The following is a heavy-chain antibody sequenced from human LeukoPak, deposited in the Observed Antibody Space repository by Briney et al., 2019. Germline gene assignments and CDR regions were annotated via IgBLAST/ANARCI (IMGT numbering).Heavy chain of an antibody. J-gene: IGHJ5*02. Sequence: SETLSLTCTVSGGSISSGSYYWSWIRQPAGKGLEWIGRIYTSGSTNYNPSLESRVTISIDTSKNQFSLKLSSVTAADTAVYYCASSALSYSSGWYGVENWFDPWGQGTLVTVSS. CDR1: GGSISSGSYY. CDR2: IYTSGST. D-gene: IGHD6-19*01. V-gene: IGHV4-61*02. CDR3: ASSALSYSSGWYGVENWFDP.